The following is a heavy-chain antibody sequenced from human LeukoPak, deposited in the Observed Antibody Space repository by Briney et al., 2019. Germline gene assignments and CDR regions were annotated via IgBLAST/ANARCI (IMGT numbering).Heavy chain of an antibody. CDR3: ARVGALSRGSDSSGWYWIDS. V-gene: IGHV4-61*01. CDR1: GGSVSSGSYY. CDR2: FYYSGST. Sequence: SETLSLTCTVSGGSVSSGSYYWSWIRQPPGKGLEWIGYFYYSGSTNYNPSLKTRVTISVDTSKNQFSLKLSSVTAADTAVYYCARVGALSRGSDSSGWYWIDSWGQGTLVTVSS. D-gene: IGHD6-19*01. J-gene: IGHJ5*01.